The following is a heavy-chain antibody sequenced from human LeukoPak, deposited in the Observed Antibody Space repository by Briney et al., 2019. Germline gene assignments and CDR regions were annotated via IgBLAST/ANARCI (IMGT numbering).Heavy chain of an antibody. Sequence: SETLSLTCTVSGGSISSSSYYWGWIRQPPGKGLEWIGSIYYSGSTYYNPSLKSRVTISVDTSKNQFSLKLSSVTAADTAVYYCARDAGYCTNGICYDNWFDPWGQGTLVTVSS. CDR2: IYYSGST. CDR3: ARDAGYCTNGICYDNWFDP. J-gene: IGHJ5*02. D-gene: IGHD2-8*01. V-gene: IGHV4-39*07. CDR1: GGSISSSSYY.